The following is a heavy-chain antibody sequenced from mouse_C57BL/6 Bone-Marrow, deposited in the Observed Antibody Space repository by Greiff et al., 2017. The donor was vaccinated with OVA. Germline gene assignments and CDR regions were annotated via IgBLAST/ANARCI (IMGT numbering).Heavy chain of an antibody. D-gene: IGHD3-2*02. CDR3: AREVQLRLRMLDY. CDR2: FDPNSGGT. Sequence: QVQLQQPGAELVKPGASVKLSCKASGYTFTSYWMHWVKQRPGRGLEWIGRFDPNSGGTKYNEKFKSKATLTVDKPSSTAYMQLSSLTSEDSAVYYCAREVQLRLRMLDYWGQGTTLTVSS. CDR1: GYTFTSYW. V-gene: IGHV1-72*01. J-gene: IGHJ2*01.